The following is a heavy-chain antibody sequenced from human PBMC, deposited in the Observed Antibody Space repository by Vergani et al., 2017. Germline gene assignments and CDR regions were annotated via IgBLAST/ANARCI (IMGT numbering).Heavy chain of an antibody. CDR1: GYTFTSYS. J-gene: IGHJ4*02. CDR2: INPSGGST. CDR3: ARGAQVGGGTVDY. D-gene: IGHD1-26*01. V-gene: IGHV1-46*03. Sequence: QVQLVQSGAEVKKPGASVKVSCKASGYTFTSYSMHWVRQAPGQGLQWMGIINPSGGSTSYAQKFQGRVTMTRDTSTSTVYMGLSSLGSEDTAVYYCARGAQVGGGTVDYWGQGALVTVSS.